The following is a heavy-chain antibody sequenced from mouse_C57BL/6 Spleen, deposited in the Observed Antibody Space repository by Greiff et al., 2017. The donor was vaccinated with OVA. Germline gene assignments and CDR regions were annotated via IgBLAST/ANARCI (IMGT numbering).Heavy chain of an antibody. V-gene: IGHV1-64*01. J-gene: IGHJ4*01. Sequence: QVQLQQPGAELVKPGASVKLSCKASGYTFTSYWMHWVKQRPGQGLEWIGMIHPNSGSTNYNEKFKSKATLTVDKSSSTAYMQLSSLTSGDSAVYYCAREDLLSGALDDWGQGTSVTVSS. CDR3: AREDLLSGALDD. CDR1: GYTFTSYW. CDR2: IHPNSGST. D-gene: IGHD2-10*01.